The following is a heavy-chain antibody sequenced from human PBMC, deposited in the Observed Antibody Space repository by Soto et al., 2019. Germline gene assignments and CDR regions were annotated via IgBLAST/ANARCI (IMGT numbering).Heavy chain of an antibody. D-gene: IGHD6-19*01. Sequence: LRLSCAASGFIFGNFWMSWVRQAPGKGLEWVANIKQDGSEKYYVDSVKGRFTLSRDNAKNSLHLQMNSLKAEDTAMYLCARVVYSNGWSFDDWGQGTLVTV. V-gene: IGHV3-7*01. CDR1: GFIFGNFW. CDR2: IKQDGSEK. J-gene: IGHJ4*01. CDR3: ARVVYSNGWSFDD.